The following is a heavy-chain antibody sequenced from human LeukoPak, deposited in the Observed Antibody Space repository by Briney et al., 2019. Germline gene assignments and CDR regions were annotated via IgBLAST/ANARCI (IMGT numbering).Heavy chain of an antibody. CDR2: ISGSGGGT. J-gene: IGHJ4*02. CDR3: ARSLSDLDY. V-gene: IGHV3-23*01. Sequence: QPGGSLRLSCAASGFIFYSYAMSWVRQAPGKGPEWVSAISGSGGGTYYADSVKGRFTISRDNSKNTLYLQMNSLRAEDTALYYCARSLSDLDYWGQGTLVTVSS. D-gene: IGHD3-3*02. CDR1: GFIFYSYA.